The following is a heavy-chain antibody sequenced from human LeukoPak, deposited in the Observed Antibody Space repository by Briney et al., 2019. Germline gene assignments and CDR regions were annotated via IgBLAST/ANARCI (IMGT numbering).Heavy chain of an antibody. CDR3: ARVGLGYSYFDY. CDR2: IYTGGST. J-gene: IGHJ4*02. Sequence: GGSLRLSCAASGFSVSNNYMSWVRQAPGQGLEWVSVIYTGGSTHYADSVKGRFTISRDNAKNSLYLQMNSLRAEDTAVYYCARVGLGYSYFDYWGQGTLVTVSS. D-gene: IGHD5-18*01. CDR1: GFSVSNNY. V-gene: IGHV3-53*01.